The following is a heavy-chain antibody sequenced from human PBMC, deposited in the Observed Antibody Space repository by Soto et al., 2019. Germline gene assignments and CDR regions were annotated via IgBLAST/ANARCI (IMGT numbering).Heavy chain of an antibody. Sequence: SETLSLTCTVSCGSISSSSYYWGWIRQPPGKGLEWIGSIYYSGSTYYNPSLKSRVTISVDTSKNQFSLKLSSVTAADTAVYYCAIISADTYYYDSSGYYDPYYFDYWGQGTLVTVSS. CDR3: AIISADTYYYDSSGYYDPYYFDY. CDR2: IYYSGST. V-gene: IGHV4-39*01. J-gene: IGHJ4*02. D-gene: IGHD3-22*01. CDR1: CGSISSSSYY.